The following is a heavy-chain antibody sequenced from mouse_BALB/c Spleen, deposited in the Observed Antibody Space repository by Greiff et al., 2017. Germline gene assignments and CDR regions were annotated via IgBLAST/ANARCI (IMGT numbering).Heavy chain of an antibody. Sequence: DVQLQESGTVLARPGASVKMSCKASGYTFTSYWMHWVKQRPGQGLEWIGAIYPGNSDTSYNQKFKGKAKLTAVTSTSTAYMELSSLTNEDSAVYYCTRGDYRYDRHFDYWGQGTTLTVSS. D-gene: IGHD2-14*01. V-gene: IGHV1-5*01. CDR2: IYPGNSDT. CDR3: TRGDYRYDRHFDY. CDR1: GYTFTSYW. J-gene: IGHJ2*01.